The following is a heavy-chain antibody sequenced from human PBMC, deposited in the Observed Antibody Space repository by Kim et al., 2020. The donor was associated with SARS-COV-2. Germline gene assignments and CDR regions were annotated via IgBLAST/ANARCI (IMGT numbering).Heavy chain of an antibody. V-gene: IGHV3-9*01. D-gene: IGHD3-10*01. CDR2: ISWNSGSI. J-gene: IGHJ1*01. CDR1: GFTFDDYA. Sequence: GGSLRLSCAASGFTFDDYAMHWVRQAPGKGLEWVSGISWNSGSIGYADSVKGRFTISRDNAKNSLYLQMHSMRAEDTALTYCAKEKGDYYGSRTPTDWG. CDR3: AKEKGDYYGSRTPTD.